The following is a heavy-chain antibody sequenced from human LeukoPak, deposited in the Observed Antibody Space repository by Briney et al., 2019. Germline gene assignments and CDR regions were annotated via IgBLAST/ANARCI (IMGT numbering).Heavy chain of an antibody. D-gene: IGHD2-15*01. J-gene: IGHJ5*02. CDR3: ARGGLVVVVATTPSTTPGLLHWLDP. V-gene: IGHV1-18*01. Sequence: WPSVKVSCKASGYTFTRYGISWVRQAPGQGLEWMGWISAYNGNTKYAQKVLGRVTMTTDTSTSTAYMELRSLRSDDTSVYYCARGGLVVVVATTPSTTPGLLHWLDPWGQGTLVTVSS. CDR1: GYTFTRYG. CDR2: ISAYNGNT.